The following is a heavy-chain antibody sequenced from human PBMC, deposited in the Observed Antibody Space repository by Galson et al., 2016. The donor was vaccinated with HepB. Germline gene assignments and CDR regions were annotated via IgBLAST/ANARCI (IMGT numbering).Heavy chain of an antibody. CDR1: GYTFTSYA. Sequence: SVKVSCKASGYTFTSYAIHWVRQAPGQRLEWMGWIYVGNGNTKYSQKFQGRVTITRDTSASTAYMDLSSLRSEDTAVYYCARDLGWGDFDYWGQGTLVTVSS. CDR3: ARDLGWGDFDY. V-gene: IGHV1-3*01. CDR2: IYVGNGNT. D-gene: IGHD3-16*01. J-gene: IGHJ4*02.